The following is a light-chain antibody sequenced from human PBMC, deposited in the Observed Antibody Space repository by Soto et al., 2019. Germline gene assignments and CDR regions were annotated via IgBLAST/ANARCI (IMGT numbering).Light chain of an antibody. Sequence: DIQMTQSPSTLSASVGDRVTISCRASHAISSYLAWYQQKPGKAPKLLIYAASTLQSGVPSRFSGSGSGTDFTLTISSLQPEDFATYYCQQLDTYPPFGPGTKVDIK. J-gene: IGKJ3*01. V-gene: IGKV1-9*01. CDR3: QQLDTYPP. CDR1: HAISSY. CDR2: AAS.